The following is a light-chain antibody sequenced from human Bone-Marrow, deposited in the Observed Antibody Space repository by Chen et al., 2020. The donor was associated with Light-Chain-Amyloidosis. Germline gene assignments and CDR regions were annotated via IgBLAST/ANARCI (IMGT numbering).Light chain of an antibody. CDR1: SSDVGGYTL. J-gene: IGLJ3*02. CDR3: ISHTSSGTLWV. CDR2: EVS. Sequence: QSALTQPASVSGSPGQSITIPFTGTSSDVGGYTLVSWYQQYPGKAPKLMIYEVSNRPSGVPNRFSGSKSGNTASLTISGLQAEDEADYYCISHTSSGTLWVFGGGTKLTVL. V-gene: IGLV2-14*01.